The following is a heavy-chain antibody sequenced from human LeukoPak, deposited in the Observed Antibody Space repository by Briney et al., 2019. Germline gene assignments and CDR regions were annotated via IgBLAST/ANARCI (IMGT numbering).Heavy chain of an antibody. CDR1: GYTFTGYY. Sequence: GASVKVSCKASGYTFTGYYMHWVRQAPGQGLEWMGWINPNSGGTNYAQKFQGRVTMTRDTSISTAYMELSRLRSDDTAVYYCARDRGELVGARIAVAGTHDYWGQGTLVTVSS. CDR2: INPNSGGT. D-gene: IGHD6-19*01. V-gene: IGHV1-2*02. J-gene: IGHJ4*02. CDR3: ARDRGELVGARIAVAGTHDY.